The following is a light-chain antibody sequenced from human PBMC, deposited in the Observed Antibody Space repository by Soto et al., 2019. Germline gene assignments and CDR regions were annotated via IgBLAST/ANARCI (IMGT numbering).Light chain of an antibody. CDR1: QSISSW. V-gene: IGKV1-5*03. J-gene: IGKJ2*01. CDR3: QQYSSWYT. CDR2: KAS. Sequence: DIQMTQSPSTLSASVGDRVTITCRASQSISSWLAWYQQKPGKAPKFLNYKASSLESGVPSRFSGSISGTEFSLSVSRLQPDDFATYYCQQYSSWYTFGQGTKLEIK.